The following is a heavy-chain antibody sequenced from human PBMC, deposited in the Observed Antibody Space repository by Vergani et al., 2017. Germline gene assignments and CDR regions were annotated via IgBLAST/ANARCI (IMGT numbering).Heavy chain of an antibody. CDR1: EYSFGNYW. CDR3: ARHTTYTDS. D-gene: IGHD1-1*01. Sequence: EVELVQSGPEMRKPGESLKISCKGSEYSFGNYWICGVRQMPGKGLEWMGIIYPADSDTRYSPSFQGQVTISADKSISTAFLQWDSLKASDTALYYCARHTTYTDSWGQGTLVTVSS. CDR2: IYPADSDT. J-gene: IGHJ4*02. V-gene: IGHV5-51*01.